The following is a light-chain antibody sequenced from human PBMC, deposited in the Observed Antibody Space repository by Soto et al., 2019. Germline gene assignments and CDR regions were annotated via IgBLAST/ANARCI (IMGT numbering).Light chain of an antibody. J-gene: IGKJ1*01. CDR3: QHYNSYSEA. V-gene: IGKV1-5*03. Sequence: DIPMTQSPSTLSGSVGDRVTITCRASQTISSWLAWYQQKPGKAPKLLIYKASTLKSGVPSRFSGSGSGTEFTVTISSLQPDDFATYYCQHYNSYSEAFVQGTKVELK. CDR2: KAS. CDR1: QTISSW.